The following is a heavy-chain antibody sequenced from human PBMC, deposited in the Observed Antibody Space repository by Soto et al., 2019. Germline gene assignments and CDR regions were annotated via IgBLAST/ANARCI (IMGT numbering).Heavy chain of an antibody. D-gene: IGHD3-16*02. J-gene: IGHJ6*04. V-gene: IGHV4-59*08. CDR2: IYYSGSA. CDR3: ARTSYRFMDV. CDR1: GGSISTYY. Sequence: SETLSLTCTVSGGSISTYYWSWIRQPPGKGLEWIGYIYYSGSANYSPSLKSRVTISVDTSKNQFSLKLSSVTAADTAVYYCARTSYRFMDVWGKGTTVTVSS.